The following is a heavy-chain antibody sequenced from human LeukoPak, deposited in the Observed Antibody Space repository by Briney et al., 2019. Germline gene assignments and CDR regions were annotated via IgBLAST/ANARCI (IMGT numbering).Heavy chain of an antibody. V-gene: IGHV4-39*01. Sequence: ETVSLTCTVPGDSIRSSSYSWGGIRQPPGKGLEWIGTINYSGSPYYNPSLQSRVTMSLDTSKNQVSLKLSSVTAADTAVYYCARQASVVRGVIIPWFDPWGRGTLVTASS. CDR1: GDSIRSSSYS. CDR2: INYSGSP. D-gene: IGHD3-10*01. J-gene: IGHJ5*02. CDR3: ARQASVVRGVIIPWFDP.